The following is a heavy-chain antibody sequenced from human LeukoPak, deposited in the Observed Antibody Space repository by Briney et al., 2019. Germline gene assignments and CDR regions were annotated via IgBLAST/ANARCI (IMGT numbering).Heavy chain of an antibody. CDR3: AKADSGWYPFPTPLDY. D-gene: IGHD6-19*01. CDR1: GFTFSSYG. J-gene: IGHJ4*02. CDR2: ISYDGSNK. V-gene: IGHV3-30*18. Sequence: GGSLRLSCAASGFTFSSYGMHWVRQAPGKGLEWVAVISYDGSNKYYADSVKGRFTISRDNSKNTLYLQMNSLRAEDTAVYYCAKADSGWYPFPTPLDYWGQGTLVTVSS.